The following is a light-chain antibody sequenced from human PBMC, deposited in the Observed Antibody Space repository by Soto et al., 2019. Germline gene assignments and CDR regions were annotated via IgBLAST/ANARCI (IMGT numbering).Light chain of an antibody. Sequence: DIPMTQSPSSLSASVGDGVTITCRASQSISSYLNWYQQKPGKAPKILIYAASSLQSGVPSRFSGSGSGTDFTLTISSLQPEDFATYYCQQSYSIPITFGQGTRLEIK. V-gene: IGKV1-39*01. CDR2: AAS. J-gene: IGKJ5*01. CDR3: QQSYSIPIT. CDR1: QSISSY.